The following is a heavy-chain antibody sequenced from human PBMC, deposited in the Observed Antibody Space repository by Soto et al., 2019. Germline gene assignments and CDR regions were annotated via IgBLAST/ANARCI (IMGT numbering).Heavy chain of an antibody. CDR1: GFPLSTSA. J-gene: IGHJ6*02. Sequence: EVQLLESGGGLVQPGGSLRLSCAASGFPLSTSAMNWVRQAPGKGLEWVSIISGTSDAAYYAESVKGRFTSSRDNSKNTLYLQMNSLRAEDTAVYYCGKYSGSYPFYNGMNVWGQGTTVTVSS. V-gene: IGHV3-23*01. D-gene: IGHD1-26*01. CDR2: ISGTSDAA. CDR3: GKYSGSYPFYNGMNV.